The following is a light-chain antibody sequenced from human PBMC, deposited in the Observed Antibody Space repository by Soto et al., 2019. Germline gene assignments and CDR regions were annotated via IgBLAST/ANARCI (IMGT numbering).Light chain of an antibody. V-gene: IGKV3-11*01. CDR1: QSVRNN. CDR2: GAT. Sequence: IVMTQSPAILSVSPGERATLSCRASQSVRNNLGWYQQKPGQAPRLLIYGATIRATGIPARFSGSGSGTDFTLTISSLEPEDFGVYYCQQRSNWPPVTFGGGTKVDIK. CDR3: QQRSNWPPVT. J-gene: IGKJ4*01.